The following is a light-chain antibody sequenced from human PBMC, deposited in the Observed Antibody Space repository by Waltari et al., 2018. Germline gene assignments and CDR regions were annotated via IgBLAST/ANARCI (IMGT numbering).Light chain of an antibody. J-gene: IGKJ1*01. CDR2: EAS. CDR1: QSVTSNL. CDR3: QRYGSSPWT. V-gene: IGKV3-20*01. Sequence: EIVLTQSPGTLSLSPGERDTLSCRASQSVTSNLLAWYQQKPGQAPRLLIYEASIRAIGIPERFSGSGSGTDFTLTISRLEPEDFAVYYCQRYGSSPWTFGQGTKVDIK.